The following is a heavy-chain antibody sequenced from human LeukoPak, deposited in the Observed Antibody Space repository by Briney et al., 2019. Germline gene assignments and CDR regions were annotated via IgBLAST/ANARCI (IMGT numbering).Heavy chain of an antibody. CDR1: GFTFSSSS. J-gene: IGHJ4*02. D-gene: IGHD5-24*01. CDR2: ISSGSTYI. V-gene: IGHV3-21*05. Sequence: GGSLRLSCAASGFTFSSSSINWVRQAPGQGLEWVSYISSGSTYIYYADTVKDRFTISRDNAKNSLYLQMNNLRAEDTAVYYCAREAAVETHWGQGTLVTVSS. CDR3: AREAAVETH.